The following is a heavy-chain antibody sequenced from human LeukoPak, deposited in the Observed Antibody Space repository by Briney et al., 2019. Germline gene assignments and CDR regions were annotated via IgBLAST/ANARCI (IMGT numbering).Heavy chain of an antibody. Sequence: GRSLRLSCAASGFTFDDYAMHWVRQAPGKGLEWVSGISWNSGSIGYADSVKGRFTISRDNAKNSLYLQMNSLRAEDTALYYCAKAISAAPKYYFDYWGQATLVTVSS. CDR3: AKAISAAPKYYFDY. CDR2: ISWNSGSI. D-gene: IGHD2-2*01. J-gene: IGHJ4*02. V-gene: IGHV3-9*01. CDR1: GFTFDDYA.